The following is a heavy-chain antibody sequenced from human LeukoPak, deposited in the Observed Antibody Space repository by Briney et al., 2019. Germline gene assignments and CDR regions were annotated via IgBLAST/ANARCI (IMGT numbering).Heavy chain of an antibody. CDR2: IWYDGSNK. Sequence: GGSLRLSCAASGFTFSSYGMHWVRQAPGKGLEWVAVIWYDGSNKYYADSVKGRFTISRDNSKNTLYLQMNSLRAEDTAVYYCARATYSSNWVPWPFDYWGQGTLVTVSS. J-gene: IGHJ4*02. D-gene: IGHD6-13*01. V-gene: IGHV3-33*01. CDR1: GFTFSSYG. CDR3: ARATYSSNWVPWPFDY.